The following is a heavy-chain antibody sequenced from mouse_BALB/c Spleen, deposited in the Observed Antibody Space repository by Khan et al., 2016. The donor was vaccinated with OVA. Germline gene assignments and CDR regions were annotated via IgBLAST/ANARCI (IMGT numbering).Heavy chain of an antibody. CDR3: ASDSSRAMDY. CDR2: IYTYTGEP. CDR1: GYTFTNYG. D-gene: IGHD1-1*01. J-gene: IGHJ4*01. V-gene: IGHV9-3-1*01. Sequence: QIQLVQSGPELKKPGETVKISCKASGYTFTNYGMNWVKQAPGKGLKWMGWIYTYTGEPTYADDFKGRFAFSLESSASTAYLQINNLTNEDTATYFCASDSSRAMDYWGQGTSVTVSS.